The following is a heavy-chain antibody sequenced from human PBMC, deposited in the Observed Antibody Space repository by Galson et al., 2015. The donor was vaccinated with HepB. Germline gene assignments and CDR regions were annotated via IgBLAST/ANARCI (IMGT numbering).Heavy chain of an antibody. J-gene: IGHJ4*02. V-gene: IGHV1-3*01. CDR2: INAGNGNT. CDR1: GYTFTSYA. Sequence: SVKVSCKASGYTFTSYAMHWVRQAPGQRLEWMGWINAGNGNTKYSQRFQGRVTITRDTSASTAYMELISLRSEDTAVYYCARDLVRFGGWYGYWGQGTLVTVSS. D-gene: IGHD6-19*01. CDR3: ARDLVRFGGWYGY.